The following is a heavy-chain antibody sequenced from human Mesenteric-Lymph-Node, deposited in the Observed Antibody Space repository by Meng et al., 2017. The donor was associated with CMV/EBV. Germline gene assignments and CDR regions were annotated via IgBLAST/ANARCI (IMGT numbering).Heavy chain of an antibody. CDR1: GFSLSSYG. CDR3: ARVTDSSWYYYYYGMDV. CDR2: IYSGGST. J-gene: IGHJ6*02. Sequence: GESLKISCAASGFSLSSYGMHWVRQAPGKGLEWVSVIYSGGSTYYADSVKGRFTISRDNSKNTLYLQMNSLRAEDTAVYYCARVTDSSWYYYYYGMDVWGQGTTVTVSS. V-gene: IGHV3-53*01. D-gene: IGHD6-13*01.